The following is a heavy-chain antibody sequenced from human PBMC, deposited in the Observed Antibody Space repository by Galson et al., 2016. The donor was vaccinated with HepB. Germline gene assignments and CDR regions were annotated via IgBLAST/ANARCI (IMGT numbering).Heavy chain of an antibody. CDR1: GFNFRNSW. J-gene: IGHJ4*02. Sequence: SLRLSCAASGFNFRNSWMGWVRQAPGKGLEWVANINRDGRQTYYVDSVKGRFTISRDNAKNSMFLQMNSLRAEDTAVYYCAKDNSLEGDYSNYWGQGTLVTVSS. D-gene: IGHD4-17*01. CDR3: AKDNSLEGDYSNY. CDR2: INRDGRQT. V-gene: IGHV3-7*03.